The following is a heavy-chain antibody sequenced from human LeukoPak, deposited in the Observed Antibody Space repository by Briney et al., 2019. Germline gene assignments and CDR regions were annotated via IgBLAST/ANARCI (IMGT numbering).Heavy chain of an antibody. Sequence: PGGSLRLSCAASGFTFSSYWMSWVRQAPGKGLEWVSAISGSGINTYYADSVKGRFTISRDNAKNSLYLQMNSLRAEDTAVYYCAAGGRYCSGGSCESLDYWGQGTLVTVSS. CDR1: GFTFSSYW. CDR2: ISGSGINT. D-gene: IGHD2-15*01. CDR3: AAGGRYCSGGSCESLDY. J-gene: IGHJ4*02. V-gene: IGHV3-21*01.